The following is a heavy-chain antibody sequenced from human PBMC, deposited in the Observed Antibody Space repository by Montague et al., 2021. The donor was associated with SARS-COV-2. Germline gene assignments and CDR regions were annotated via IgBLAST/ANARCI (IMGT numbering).Heavy chain of an antibody. D-gene: IGHD3-10*01. J-gene: IGHJ4*02. CDR3: ARRDQYGSGTNGLLQY. CDR1: GFIFGDYW. V-gene: IGHV3-30*03. CDR2: ISYDGVEK. Sequence: SLRLSCAASGFIFGDYWMSWVRQAPGKGLEWVAVISYDGVEKYYADSVKGRFTISRDNSKNTLYLQMNSLTTEDTAVFYCARRDQYGSGTNGLLQYWGQGILVTVSS.